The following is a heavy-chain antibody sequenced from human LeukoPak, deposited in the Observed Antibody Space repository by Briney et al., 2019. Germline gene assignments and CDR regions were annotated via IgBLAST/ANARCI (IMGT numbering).Heavy chain of an antibody. V-gene: IGHV3-30*03. Sequence: GGSLRLSCAASGFTLSNAWMNWVRQAPGKGLEWVAVISYDGSNKYYADSVKGRFTISRDNSKNTLYLQMNSLRAEDTAVYYCARDALDSSSWYYFDYWGQGTLVTVSS. J-gene: IGHJ4*02. D-gene: IGHD6-13*01. CDR1: GFTLSNAW. CDR3: ARDALDSSSWYYFDY. CDR2: ISYDGSNK.